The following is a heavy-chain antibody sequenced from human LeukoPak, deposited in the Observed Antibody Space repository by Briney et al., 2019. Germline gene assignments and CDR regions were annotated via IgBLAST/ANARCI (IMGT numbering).Heavy chain of an antibody. CDR2: IYYSGST. V-gene: IGHV4-39*07. J-gene: IGHJ3*02. D-gene: IGHD3-22*01. CDR3: ASSRYDSTSRGAFDI. Sequence: SETLSLTCTVSGGSISSSSYYWGWIRQPPGKGLEWIGSIYYSGSTYYNPSRKSRVTISVDTSKNQFSLKLSSATAADTAVYYCASSRYDSTSRGAFDIWGQGTMVTVSS. CDR1: GGSISSSSYY.